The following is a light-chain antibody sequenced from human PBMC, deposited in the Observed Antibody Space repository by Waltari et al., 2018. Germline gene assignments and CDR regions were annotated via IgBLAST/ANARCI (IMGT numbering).Light chain of an antibody. V-gene: IGKV2-28*01. CDR3: MQSLQTPLT. Sequence: DIVMTQSPLSLPVTPGEPASLSCRPSQSLLHSNTYSYLDWYLPTTGQSPQLLIHLGSNRAAGVPDRFSGSGSGTDFTLNISRVEAEDVGIYYCMQSLQTPLTFGQGTKVEIK. CDR2: LGS. J-gene: IGKJ1*01. CDR1: QSLLHSNTYSY.